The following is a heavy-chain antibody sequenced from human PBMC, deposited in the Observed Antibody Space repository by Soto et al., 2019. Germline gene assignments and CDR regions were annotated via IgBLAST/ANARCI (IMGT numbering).Heavy chain of an antibody. D-gene: IGHD3-22*01. CDR2: IDPSDSQT. V-gene: IGHV5-10-1*01. J-gene: IGHJ4*02. CDR3: ARQIYDSDTGPNFQYYFDS. Sequence: GESLKISCKGSGYSFASYWITWVRQKPGKGLEWMGRIDPSDSQTYYSPSFRGHVTISATKSITTVFLQWSSLTASDTAMYYCARQIYDSDTGPNFQYYFDSWGQGTPVTVSS. CDR1: GYSFASYW.